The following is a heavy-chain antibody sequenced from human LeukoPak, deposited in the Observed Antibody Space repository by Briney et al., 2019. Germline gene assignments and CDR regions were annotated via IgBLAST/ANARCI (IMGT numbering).Heavy chain of an antibody. CDR1: GFTFSSYG. V-gene: IGHV3-48*01. D-gene: IGHD1-26*01. CDR3: ARSLVVGATYPYH. CDR2: ISSSSSTT. J-gene: IGHJ5*02. Sequence: GGTLRLSCAASGFTFSSYGMSWVRQAPGKGLEWVSYISSSSSTTYYADSVKGRFTISRDNAKNSLYLQLNSLRAEDTAVYYCARSLVVGATYPYHWGQGTLVTVSS.